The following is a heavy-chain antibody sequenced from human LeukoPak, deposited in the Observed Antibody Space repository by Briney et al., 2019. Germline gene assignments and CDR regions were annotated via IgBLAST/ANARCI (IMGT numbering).Heavy chain of an antibody. V-gene: IGHV4-39*01. CDR2: VYYAGST. CDR1: GDSISSDTYH. Sequence: SETLSLICTVSGDSISSDTYHWGWIRQPPGKGLQWIGSVYYAGSTYYNPSLKSRVRISVDTSKDQFYLKLFPVTAADTAMYYCARSGWPMGGFDPWGQGILVTVSS. J-gene: IGHJ5*02. CDR3: ARSGWPMGGFDP. D-gene: IGHD3-10*01.